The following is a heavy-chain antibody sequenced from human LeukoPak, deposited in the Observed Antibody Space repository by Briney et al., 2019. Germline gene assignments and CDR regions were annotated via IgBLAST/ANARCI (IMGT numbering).Heavy chain of an antibody. CDR3: ATELGLGYGMDI. J-gene: IGHJ6*02. CDR1: GGTFSSYA. D-gene: IGHD7-27*01. V-gene: IGHV1-69*13. Sequence: SVKVSCKASGGTFSSYAISWVRQAPGQGLEWMGGIIPIFGTANYAQKFQGRVTITADESTSTAYMELSSLRSEDTAVYYCATELGLGYGMDIWGQGTTVTVSS. CDR2: IIPIFGTA.